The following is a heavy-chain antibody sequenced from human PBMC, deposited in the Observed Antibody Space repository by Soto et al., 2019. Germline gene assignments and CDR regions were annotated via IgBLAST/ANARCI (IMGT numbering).Heavy chain of an antibody. D-gene: IGHD6-19*01. V-gene: IGHV3-23*01. J-gene: IGHJ4*02. CDR2: LSGSGTSR. Sequence: GGSVRLSCAASGFSFVNYVMNWVRQAPGKGLEWVSGLSGSGTSRYYADSVKGRFTISRDNSRDTLFLQMNSLTAADTAVYYCARTTTNGGWFNPFDSWGQGALVTVSS. CDR1: GFSFVNYV. CDR3: ARTTTNGGWFNPFDS.